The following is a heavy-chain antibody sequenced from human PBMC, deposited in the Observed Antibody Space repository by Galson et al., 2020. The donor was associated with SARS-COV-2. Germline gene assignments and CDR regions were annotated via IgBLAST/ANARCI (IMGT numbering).Heavy chain of an antibody. CDR1: GFTLRSYW. CDR2: IKRDGRST. J-gene: IGHJ3*02. CDR3: TSGYYYASSYYSCAFEI. Sequence: TGGSLRLSCAAPGFTLRSYWMPWVRQAPGKGLVWVSRIKRDGRSTNYADFVRGRFTTPRDNAKNTLYRQMNSLRAEETAIYYFTSGYYYASSYYSCAFEIWGHGKRVTGSS. V-gene: IGHV3-74*01. D-gene: IGHD3-22*01.